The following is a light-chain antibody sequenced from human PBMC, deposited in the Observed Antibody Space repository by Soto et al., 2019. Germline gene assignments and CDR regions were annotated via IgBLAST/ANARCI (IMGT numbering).Light chain of an antibody. CDR3: SSYTSSSTPYV. CDR2: EVS. Sequence: QSVLTQPASVSGSPGQSITISCTGTSSDVGDYNYVSWYQQHPGKAPRLMIYEVSNRPSGVSNRFSGSKSGNTASLTISGLQAEDEADYYGSSYTSSSTPYVFGTGTKLTVL. CDR1: SSDVGDYNY. J-gene: IGLJ1*01. V-gene: IGLV2-14*01.